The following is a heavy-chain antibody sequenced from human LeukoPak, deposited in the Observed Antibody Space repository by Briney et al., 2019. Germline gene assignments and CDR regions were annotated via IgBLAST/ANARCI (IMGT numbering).Heavy chain of an antibody. CDR1: GYTFSGYY. J-gene: IGHJ5*02. Sequence: ASVKVSCKASGYTFSGYYMHWVRQAPGQGLEWMGWIKVKTGGTNYAQKFQGRVTMTRDTSISTAYMELNWLRFDDTAVYYCVRDVAAAGSHNWFDRWGQGTLVTVSS. CDR3: VRDVAAAGSHNWFDR. D-gene: IGHD6-25*01. V-gene: IGHV1-2*02. CDR2: IKVKTGGT.